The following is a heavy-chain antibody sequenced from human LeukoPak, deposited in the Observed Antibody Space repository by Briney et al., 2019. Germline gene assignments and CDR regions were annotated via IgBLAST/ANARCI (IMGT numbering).Heavy chain of an antibody. CDR3: ARGAVAASGPFDP. J-gene: IGHJ5*02. Sequence: SETLSLTCTVSGGSISSHYWSWIRQPPGKGLEWIGEINHSGSTNYNPSLKSRVTISVDTSKNQLSLKLSSVTAADTAVYYCARGAVAASGPFDPWGQGTLVTVSS. V-gene: IGHV4-34*01. D-gene: IGHD6-19*01. CDR2: INHSGST. CDR1: GGSISSHY.